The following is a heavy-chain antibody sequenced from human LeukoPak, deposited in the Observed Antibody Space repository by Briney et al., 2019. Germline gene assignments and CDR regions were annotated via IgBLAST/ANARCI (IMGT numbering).Heavy chain of an antibody. J-gene: IGHJ3*02. CDR2: IYTSGSA. Sequence: SETLSLTCTVSGGSISSYYWSWIRQPAGKVLEWIGRIYTSGSANYNPSLKSRVTMSVDTSKNQFSLKLSSVTAADTAVHYCARDLPGMITFGGVIVNDAFDIWGQGTMVTVSS. D-gene: IGHD3-16*02. CDR1: GGSISSYY. V-gene: IGHV4-4*07. CDR3: ARDLPGMITFGGVIVNDAFDI.